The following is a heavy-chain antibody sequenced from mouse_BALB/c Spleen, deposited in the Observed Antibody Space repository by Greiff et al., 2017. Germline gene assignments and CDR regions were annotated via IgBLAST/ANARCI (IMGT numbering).Heavy chain of an antibody. Sequence: VQLVESGAELVKPGASVKLSCKTSGYTFTSYWIQWVKQRPGQGLGWIGEIFPGTGTTYYNEKFKGKATLTIDTSSSTAYMQLSSLTSEDSAVYFCARGDYYGSRFDYWGQGTTLTVSS. V-gene: IGHV1S132*01. D-gene: IGHD1-1*01. CDR3: ARGDYYGSRFDY. J-gene: IGHJ2*01. CDR2: IFPGTGTT. CDR1: GYTFTSYW.